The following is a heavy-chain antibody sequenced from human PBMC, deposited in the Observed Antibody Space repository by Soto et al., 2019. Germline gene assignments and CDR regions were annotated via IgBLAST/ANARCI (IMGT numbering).Heavy chain of an antibody. CDR3: ARDWGTQVGATTSPFDY. V-gene: IGHV3-33*01. CDR2: IWYDGSNK. Sequence: QVQLVESGGGVVQPGRSLRLSCAASGFTFSSYGMHWVRQAPGKGLEWVAVIWYDGSNKYYADSVKGRFTISRDNSKNTLYLQINSLRAEDTAVYYCARDWGTQVGATTSPFDYWGQGTLVTVSS. J-gene: IGHJ4*02. CDR1: GFTFSSYG. D-gene: IGHD1-26*01.